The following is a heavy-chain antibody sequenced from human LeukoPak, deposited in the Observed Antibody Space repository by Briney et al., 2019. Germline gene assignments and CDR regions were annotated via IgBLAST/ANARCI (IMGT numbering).Heavy chain of an antibody. D-gene: IGHD2-21*01. V-gene: IGHV4-34*01. CDR3: ARIRCGHSDQICYNH. CDR1: GVSFSGYY. Sequence: SETLSLTHAVHGVSFSGYYWSWIRQFPPKGLEWIGEIDPFGGIEYNPSLKSRLTISVDPHRNQFSLRLRFVSAADTAVYFCARIRCGHSDQICYNHWGLGTRVTVSS. J-gene: IGHJ5*02. CDR2: IDPFGGI.